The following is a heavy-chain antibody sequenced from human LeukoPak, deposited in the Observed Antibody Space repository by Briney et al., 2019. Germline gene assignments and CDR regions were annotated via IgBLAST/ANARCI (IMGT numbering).Heavy chain of an antibody. J-gene: IGHJ4*02. CDR3: VREGSYYGEPLDY. CDR2: INSDGSST. D-gene: IGHD1-26*01. CDR1: GFTFSSYW. V-gene: IGHV3-74*01. Sequence: GGSLRLSCAASGFTFSSYWMHWVRQAPGKELVWVSRINSDGSSTSYADSVKGRFTISRDNAKNTLYLQMNSLRAEDTAVYYCVREGSYYGEPLDYWGQGTLVTVSS.